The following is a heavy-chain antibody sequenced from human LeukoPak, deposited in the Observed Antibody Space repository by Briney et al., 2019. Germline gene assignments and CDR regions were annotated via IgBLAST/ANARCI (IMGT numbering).Heavy chain of an antibody. V-gene: IGHV3-20*04. CDR3: ARAPAYSGSYYYVY. Sequence: SGRSLRLSCAASGFTFDDYGMSWVRQAPGKGLEWVSGINWNGGSTGYADSVKGRFTISRDNAKNSLYLQMDSLRAEDTALYYCARAPAYSGSYYYVYWGQGTLVTVSS. CDR1: GFTFDDYG. J-gene: IGHJ4*02. D-gene: IGHD1-26*01. CDR2: INWNGGST.